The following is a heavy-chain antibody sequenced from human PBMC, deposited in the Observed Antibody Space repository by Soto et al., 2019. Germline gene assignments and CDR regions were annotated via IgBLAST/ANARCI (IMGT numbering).Heavy chain of an antibody. CDR1: GGTFSSYA. CDR3: ANIAAADNWFDP. J-gene: IGHJ5*02. D-gene: IGHD6-13*01. CDR2: IIPIFGTA. V-gene: IGHV1-69*13. Sequence: ASVKVSCKASGGTFSSYAISWVRQAPGQGLEWMGGIIPIFGTANYAQKFQGRVTITADESTSTAYMELSSLRSEDTAVYYCANIAAADNWFDPWGQGTLVTVSS.